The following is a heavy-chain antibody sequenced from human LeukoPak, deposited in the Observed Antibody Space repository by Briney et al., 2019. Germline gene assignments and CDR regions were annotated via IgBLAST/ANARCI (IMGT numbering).Heavy chain of an antibody. D-gene: IGHD5-18*01. CDR1: GGSISSYY. CDR3: ASLNADTAMDHDY. V-gene: IGHV4-59*12. Sequence: SETLSLTCTVSGGSISSYYWGWIRQPPGKGLEWIGEIYHSGSTNYNPSLKSRVTISVDKSKNQFSLKLSSVTAADTAVYYCASLNADTAMDHDYWGQGTLVTVSS. CDR2: IYHSGST. J-gene: IGHJ4*02.